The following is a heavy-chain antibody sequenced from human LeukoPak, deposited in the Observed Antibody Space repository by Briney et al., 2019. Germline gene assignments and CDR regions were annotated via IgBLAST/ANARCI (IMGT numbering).Heavy chain of an antibody. V-gene: IGHV4-4*07. CDR2: IYTSGST. J-gene: IGHJ3*02. CDR3: ARDKSGWLNDDAFDI. CDR1: GGSISNYC. Sequence: SETLSLTCTVSGGSISNYCWSWIRQPAGKGLEWIGRIYTSGSTNYNPSLKSRVTMSVDTSKNQFSLKLSSVTAADTAVYYCARDKSGWLNDDAFDIWGQGTMVTVSS. D-gene: IGHD6-19*01.